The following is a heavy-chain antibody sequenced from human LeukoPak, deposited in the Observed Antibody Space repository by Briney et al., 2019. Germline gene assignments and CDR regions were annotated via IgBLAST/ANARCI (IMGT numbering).Heavy chain of an antibody. V-gene: IGHV3-23*01. Sequence: GGSLRLSCAASGFTFSSYAMSWVRQAPGKGLEWVSAISGSGGSTYYADSVKGRFTISRDNSKNTLYLQMNSLRAEDTAVYYCAKYVWVRGYYYYGMDVWGQGTTVTISS. CDR1: GFTFSSYA. CDR3: AKYVWVRGYYYYGMDV. D-gene: IGHD3-16*01. J-gene: IGHJ6*02. CDR2: ISGSGGST.